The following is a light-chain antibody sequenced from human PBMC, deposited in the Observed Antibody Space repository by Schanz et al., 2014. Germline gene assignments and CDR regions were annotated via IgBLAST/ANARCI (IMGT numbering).Light chain of an antibody. V-gene: IGLV2-8*01. CDR1: SSDVGGYNY. J-gene: IGLJ2*01. Sequence: QSALTQPPSASGSPGQSVTISCTGTSSDVGGYNYVSWYQQYPGKAPKLMIYEVTKRPSGVPDRFSGSKSGNTASLTISGLQAEDEGDYYCSSYTSISTVVFGGGTKLTVL. CDR3: SSYTSISTVV. CDR2: EVT.